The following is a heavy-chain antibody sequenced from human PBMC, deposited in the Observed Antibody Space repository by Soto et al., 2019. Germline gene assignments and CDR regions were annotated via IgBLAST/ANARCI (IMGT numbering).Heavy chain of an antibody. D-gene: IGHD6-19*01. CDR3: ARDRMQWPALHYYYYYGMDV. J-gene: IGHJ6*02. V-gene: IGHV3-66*01. CDR2: IYSGGST. CDR1: GFTGSSNY. Sequence: GGSLRLSCAASGFTGSSNYMSWVRQAPGKGLEWGSVIYSGGSTYYADSVKGRFTISRDNSKNTLYFQMNSLRAEDTAVYYCARDRMQWPALHYYYYYGMDVWGQGTTVTVSS.